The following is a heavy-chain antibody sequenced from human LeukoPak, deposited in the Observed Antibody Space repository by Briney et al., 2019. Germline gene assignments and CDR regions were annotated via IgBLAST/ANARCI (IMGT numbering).Heavy chain of an antibody. V-gene: IGHV4-39*01. CDR3: ARLIPPGVVPATGAADY. J-gene: IGHJ4*02. D-gene: IGHD2-2*01. CDR2: IYYSGTT. CDR1: GGSITSSSYY. Sequence: PSETLSLTCTVSGGSITSSSYYWGWIRHPPGKGLEWIGSIYYSGTTYYNPSLTSRVTISIDTSKNQFSLQLRSVTAADTAVYYCARLIPPGVVPATGAADYWGQGTLVTVSS.